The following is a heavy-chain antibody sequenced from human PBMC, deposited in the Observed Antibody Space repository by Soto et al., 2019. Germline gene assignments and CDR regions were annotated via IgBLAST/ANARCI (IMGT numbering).Heavy chain of an antibody. V-gene: IGHV5-51*01. CDR2: IYPGDSDT. Sequence: GESLKISCKGSGYSFTSYWIGWVRQMPGKGLEWMGIIYPGDSDTRYSPSFQGQVTISADKSISTAYLQWSSLKASDTAMYYCARRGDIVVVPAAIGRYSSGSYYGMDVWGQGTTVTV. J-gene: IGHJ6*02. D-gene: IGHD2-2*01. CDR3: ARRGDIVVVPAAIGRYSSGSYYGMDV. CDR1: GYSFTSYW.